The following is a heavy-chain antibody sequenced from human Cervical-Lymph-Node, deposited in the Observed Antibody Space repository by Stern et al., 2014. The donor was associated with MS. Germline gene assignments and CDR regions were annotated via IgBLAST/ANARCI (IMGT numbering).Heavy chain of an antibody. V-gene: IGHV1-69*01. D-gene: IGHD3-9*01. CDR2: IIPIFGTA. CDR3: ARQPDYDILTGPNWFDP. Sequence: MQLVESGAEVKKPGSSVKVSCKASGGTFSSYAISWVRQAPGQGLAWMGGIIPIFGTANYAQKFQGRVTITADESTSTAYMELSSLRSEDTAVYYCARQPDYDILTGPNWFDPWGQGTLVTVSS. CDR1: GGTFSSYA. J-gene: IGHJ5*02.